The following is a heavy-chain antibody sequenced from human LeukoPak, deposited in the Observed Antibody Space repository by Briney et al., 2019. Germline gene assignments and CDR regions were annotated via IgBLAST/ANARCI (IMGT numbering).Heavy chain of an antibody. J-gene: IGHJ4*02. Sequence: PGGSLRLSCAVSEFSVSSNYMNWVRQAPGKGPEWVSVIYSGGATYYADSVRGRFTISRDNSENMVSLQMTSLGAEDTAVYYCARGRFSGPDDYWGQGTLVTVSS. CDR1: EFSVSSNY. D-gene: IGHD6-19*01. V-gene: IGHV3-53*01. CDR2: IYSGGAT. CDR3: ARGRFSGPDDY.